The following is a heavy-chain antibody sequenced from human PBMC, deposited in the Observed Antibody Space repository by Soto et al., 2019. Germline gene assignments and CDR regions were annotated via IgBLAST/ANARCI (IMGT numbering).Heavy chain of an antibody. CDR2: INHSGST. Sequence: SETLSLTCAVYGGSFSGYYWSWIRQPPGKGLEWIGEINHSGSTNYNPSLKSRVTISVDTSKNQFSLKLSSVTAADTAVYYCETLVGATRRDYWGQGTLVTVSS. CDR3: ETLVGATRRDY. J-gene: IGHJ4*02. CDR1: GGSFSGYY. D-gene: IGHD1-26*01. V-gene: IGHV4-34*01.